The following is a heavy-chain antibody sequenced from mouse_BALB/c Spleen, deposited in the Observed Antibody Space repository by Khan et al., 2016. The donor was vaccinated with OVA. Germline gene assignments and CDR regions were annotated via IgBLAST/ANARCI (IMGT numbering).Heavy chain of an antibody. CDR2: ISTYYGDT. CDR3: ARGEGYYRFAY. CDR1: GYTFTDFA. D-gene: IGHD2-3*01. J-gene: IGHJ3*01. V-gene: IGHV1S137*01. Sequence: VQLQESGAELVRPGVSVKISCKGSGYTFTDFAMHWVKQSHAKSLEWIGVISTYYGDTNYNQNFKGKATMTVDKSSSTAYMELARLTSEDSAIYYCARGEGYYRFAYWGQGTIVTVSA.